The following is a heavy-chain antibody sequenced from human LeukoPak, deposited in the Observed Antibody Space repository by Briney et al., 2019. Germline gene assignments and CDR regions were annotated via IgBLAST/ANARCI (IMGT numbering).Heavy chain of an antibody. Sequence: GASVKVSCKASGFTFTSSAMQWVRQARGQRLEWIGWIVVGSGNTNYAQKFQGRVTMTRNTSISTAYMELSSLRSEDTAVYYCARGRTYYDILTGYPDAFDIWGQGTMVTVSS. CDR3: ARGRTYYDILTGYPDAFDI. CDR2: IVVGSGNT. J-gene: IGHJ3*02. V-gene: IGHV1-58*02. CDR1: GFTFTSSA. D-gene: IGHD3-9*01.